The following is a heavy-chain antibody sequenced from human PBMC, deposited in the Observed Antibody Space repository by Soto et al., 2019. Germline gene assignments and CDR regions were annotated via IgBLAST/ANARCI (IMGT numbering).Heavy chain of an antibody. CDR2: IWYDGSNK. J-gene: IGHJ1*01. D-gene: IGHD5-12*01. Sequence: GGSLRLSCAASGFTFSSYGMHWVRQAPGKGLEWVAVIWYDGSNKYYADSVKGRFTISRDNSKNTLYLQMNSLRAEDTAVYYCARGGLGMATTAYFQHWGQGTLVTVSS. V-gene: IGHV3-33*01. CDR1: GFTFSSYG. CDR3: ARGGLGMATTAYFQH.